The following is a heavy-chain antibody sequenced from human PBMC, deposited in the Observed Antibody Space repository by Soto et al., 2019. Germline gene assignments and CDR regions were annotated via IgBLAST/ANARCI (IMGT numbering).Heavy chain of an antibody. CDR2: IYWDDDK. CDR1: GFSLSTSGVG. D-gene: IGHD4-17*01. V-gene: IGHV2-5*02. J-gene: IGHJ4*02. Sequence: QITLKESGPTLVKPTQTLTLTCTFSGFSLSTSGVGVGWIRQPPGKALEWLALIYWDDDKRYSPSLKSRLTTTEDPSKNQAVLTMTNMDPVDTATYYCAHRQRTVYFDYWGQGTLVTVSS. CDR3: AHRQRTVYFDY.